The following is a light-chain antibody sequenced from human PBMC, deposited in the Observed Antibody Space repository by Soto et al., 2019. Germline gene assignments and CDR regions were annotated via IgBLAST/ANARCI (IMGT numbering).Light chain of an antibody. CDR2: GAS. V-gene: IGKV3-15*01. CDR1: QSVSSIY. J-gene: IGKJ4*01. Sequence: EIVMTQSPATLPLAPVERATLSFRASQSVSSIYLAWYQQKPGQAPRLLVYGASSRATGVPTRFSGSRSGAEFTLTINSLQSEDFAVYYCQPYNNWPLTFGGGTKVDIK. CDR3: QPYNNWPLT.